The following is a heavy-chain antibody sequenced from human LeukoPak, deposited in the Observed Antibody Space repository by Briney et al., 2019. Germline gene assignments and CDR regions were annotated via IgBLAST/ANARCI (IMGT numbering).Heavy chain of an antibody. D-gene: IGHD3-22*01. CDR1: GYTFTSYY. Sequence: ASVKVSCKASGYTFTSYYMHWVRQAPGQGLEWMGIINPSGGSTSYAQKFQGRVTATRDTSTSTVYMELSSLRSEDTAVYYCARNKNPNYYYDSSGYSGFSYWGQGTLVTVSS. CDR3: ARNKNPNYYYDSSGYSGFSY. CDR2: INPSGGST. V-gene: IGHV1-46*01. J-gene: IGHJ4*02.